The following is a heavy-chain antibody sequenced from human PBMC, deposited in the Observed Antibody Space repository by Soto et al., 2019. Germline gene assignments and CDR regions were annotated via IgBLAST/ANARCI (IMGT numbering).Heavy chain of an antibody. CDR1: GFSLNTDGEG. D-gene: IGHD1-20*01. CDR2: IYWDDDE. CDR3: AHSRNRITEDAQVGDFDY. Sequence: QITLKESGPTQVKPTQTLTLTCSFSGFSLNTDGEGVGWVRQPPGEALEWLALIYWDDDERYSPSLKTRLTITKDPSKNQVVLIMTSMDPVDTATYYCAHSRNRITEDAQVGDFDYWGQGTLVTVSS. J-gene: IGHJ4*02. V-gene: IGHV2-5*02.